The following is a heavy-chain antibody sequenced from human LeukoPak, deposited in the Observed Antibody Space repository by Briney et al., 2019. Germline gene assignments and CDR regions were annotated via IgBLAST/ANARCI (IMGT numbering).Heavy chain of an antibody. D-gene: IGHD2-8*02. J-gene: IGHJ4*02. Sequence: GGSLRLSCAASGFTFSRYWMSWVRQAPGKGLEWVANIKQDGSEKYYVDSVKGRFTISRDNAKNSLYLQMNSLRAEDTAVYYCASLSYGRLYCYFDYWGQGTLVTVSS. CDR3: ASLSYGRLYCYFDY. CDR1: GFTFSRYW. CDR2: IKQDGSEK. V-gene: IGHV3-7*01.